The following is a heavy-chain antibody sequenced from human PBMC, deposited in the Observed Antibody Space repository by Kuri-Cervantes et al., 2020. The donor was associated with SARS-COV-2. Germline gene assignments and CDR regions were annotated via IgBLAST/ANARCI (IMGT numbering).Heavy chain of an antibody. CDR2: ISSISDNT. CDR1: DFSFGRYG. D-gene: IGHD4-11*01. Sequence: GGSLRLCCTASDFSFGRYGMSWVRQAPGKGLEWVSSISSISDNTYYADFVRGRFATTRDNSKNTLYLHMDSLRAEDTAIYYCARDDDSSTVWYGLDSWGQGTLVTVSS. CDR3: ARDDDSSTVWYGLDS. J-gene: IGHJ4*02. V-gene: IGHV3-23*01.